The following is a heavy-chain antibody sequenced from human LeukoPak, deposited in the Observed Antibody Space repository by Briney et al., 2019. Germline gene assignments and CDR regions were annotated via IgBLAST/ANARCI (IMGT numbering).Heavy chain of an antibody. Sequence: ASVKVSCKASGYTFTGYYMHWVRQAPGQGLEWMGWINPNSGGTNYAQKFQGRVTMTRDTSISTAYMELSRLRSDDTAVYYCARDERFTMANWFDPWGQGTLVTVSS. D-gene: IGHD3-10*01. CDR3: ARDERFTMANWFDP. J-gene: IGHJ5*02. CDR2: INPNSGGT. CDR1: GYTFTGYY. V-gene: IGHV1-2*02.